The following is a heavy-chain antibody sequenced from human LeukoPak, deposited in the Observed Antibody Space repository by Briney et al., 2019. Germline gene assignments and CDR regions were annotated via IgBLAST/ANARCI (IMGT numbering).Heavy chain of an antibody. CDR1: GFTFSSYE. D-gene: IGHD6-19*01. V-gene: IGHV3-48*03. CDR3: ARTSHSSGSFDY. J-gene: IGHJ4*02. CDR2: ISSSGSTI. Sequence: GGSLRLSCAASGFTFSSYEMHWVRQAPGKGLEWVSYISSSGSTIYYADSVKGRFTISRDNAKNSLYLQMNSLRAEDTAVYYCARTSHSSGSFDYWGQGTLVTVSS.